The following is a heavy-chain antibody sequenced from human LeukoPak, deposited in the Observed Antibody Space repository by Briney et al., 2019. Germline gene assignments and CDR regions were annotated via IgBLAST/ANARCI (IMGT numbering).Heavy chain of an antibody. CDR3: ARDGIAAPQDYNWFDP. CDR2: INPNSGGT. D-gene: IGHD6-6*01. J-gene: IGHJ5*02. CDR1: GYTVTGYY. Sequence: ASVKVSCKASGYTVTGYYMHWVRQAPGQGPEWMGWINPNSGGTNYAQKFQGWVTMTRDTSISTAYMELSRLRSDDTAVYYCARDGIAAPQDYNWFDPWGQGTLVTVSS. V-gene: IGHV1-2*04.